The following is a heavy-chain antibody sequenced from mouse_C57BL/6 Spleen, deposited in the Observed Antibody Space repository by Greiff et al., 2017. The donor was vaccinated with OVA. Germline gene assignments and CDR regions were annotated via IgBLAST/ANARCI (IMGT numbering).Heavy chain of an antibody. V-gene: IGHV1-18*01. CDR1: GYTFTDYN. J-gene: IGHJ1*03. Sequence: VQLQQSGPELVKPGASVKIPCKASGYTFTDYNMDWVKQSHGKSLEWIGDINPNNGGTIYNQKFKGKATLTVDKSSSTAYMELRSLPSEDTAVYYCSRRRVLGFYWYFDVWCTGPTVTVSS. CDR3: SRRRVLGFYWYFDV. CDR2: INPNNGGT. D-gene: IGHD2-2*01.